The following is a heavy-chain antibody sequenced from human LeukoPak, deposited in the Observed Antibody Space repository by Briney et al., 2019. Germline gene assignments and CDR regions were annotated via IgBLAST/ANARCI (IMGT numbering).Heavy chain of an antibody. CDR2: IKQDGSEK. V-gene: IGHV3-7*01. D-gene: IGHD6-6*01. J-gene: IGHJ4*02. Sequence: GGSLRLSCAASGVTFTHSWMSWVRQAPGKGLEWVANIKQDGSEKYYLHSVEGRFTISRDNAKNSVSLQMNSLRGEDTAVYYCVTALGSSSADYWGQGTLVTVSS. CDR3: VTALGSSSADY. CDR1: GVTFTHSW.